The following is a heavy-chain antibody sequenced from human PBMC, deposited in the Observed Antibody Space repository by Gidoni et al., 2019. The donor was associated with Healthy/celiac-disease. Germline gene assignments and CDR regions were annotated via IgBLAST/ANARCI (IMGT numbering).Heavy chain of an antibody. D-gene: IGHD5-18*01. CDR3: AKDGTAMADDAFDI. CDR1: GFTFSSYG. V-gene: IGHV3-30*18. Sequence: QVQLVESGGGVVKPGRYLRLSCAASGFTFSSYGMQWVRQAPGKGLEWVAVISYDGRTKYYADSVKGRFTISRDNSKNTLYLQMNSLSAEDTAVYYCAKDGTAMADDAFDIWGQGTMGTVSA. CDR2: ISYDGRTK. J-gene: IGHJ3*02.